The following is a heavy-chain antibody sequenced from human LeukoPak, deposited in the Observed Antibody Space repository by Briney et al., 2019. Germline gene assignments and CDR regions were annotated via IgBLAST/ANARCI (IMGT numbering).Heavy chain of an antibody. J-gene: IGHJ4*02. D-gene: IGHD3-10*01. V-gene: IGHV1-18*01. CDR1: GYTFTSYG. CDR3: AIASRYYYGSGSSYYFDY. CDR2: ISAYNGNT. Sequence: ASVKVSCKASGYTFTSYGISWVRQAPGQGLEWIGWISAYNGNTNYAQKLQGRVTMTTDTSTSTAYMELRSLRPDDTAVYYCAIASRYYYGSGSSYYFDYWGQGTLVTVSS.